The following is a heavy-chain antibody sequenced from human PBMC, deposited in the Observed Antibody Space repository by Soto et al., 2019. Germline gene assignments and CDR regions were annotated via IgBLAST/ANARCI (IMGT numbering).Heavy chain of an antibody. J-gene: IGHJ4*02. CDR2: ISQSGNT. CDR1: SGSFSGYY. D-gene: IGHD6-6*01. Sequence: QVQLHQWGAGLLKPSETLSLACSIYSGSFSGYYWSWIRQPPGKGLEWIGEISQSGNTNYSPSVKSRDSISIDTSKKQFSLNLASVSAADTAVYYCARAPKVSGSSQTRPDFWGQGTLVTVSS. V-gene: IGHV4-34*01. CDR3: ARAPKVSGSSQTRPDF.